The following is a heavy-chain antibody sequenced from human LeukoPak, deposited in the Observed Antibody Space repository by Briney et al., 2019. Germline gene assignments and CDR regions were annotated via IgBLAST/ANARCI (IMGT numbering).Heavy chain of an antibody. J-gene: IGHJ6*03. CDR1: GFTFSNFA. CDR3: ARELLWFGAPMDV. V-gene: IGHV3-23*01. CDR2: ISAGGIST. D-gene: IGHD3-10*01. Sequence: GGSLRLSCAASGFTFSNFAMNWVRQAPGKGLEWVSAISAGGISTYYADSVKGRFTISRDNAKNSLYLQMNSLRAEDTAVYYCARELLWFGAPMDVWGKGTTVTVSS.